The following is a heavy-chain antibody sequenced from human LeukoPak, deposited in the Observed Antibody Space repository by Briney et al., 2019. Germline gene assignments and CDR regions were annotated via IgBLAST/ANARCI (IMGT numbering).Heavy chain of an antibody. D-gene: IGHD5-18*01. V-gene: IGHV4-38-2*02. CDR2: IYHSGST. Sequence: SETLSLTCTVSGYSISSGYYWGWIRQPPGKGLEWIGSIYHSGSTYYNPSLKSRVTISVDTSKNQFSLKLSSMTAADTAVYYCARVPWIQAFDYWGQGTLVTVSS. CDR3: ARVPWIQAFDY. CDR1: GYSISSGYY. J-gene: IGHJ4*02.